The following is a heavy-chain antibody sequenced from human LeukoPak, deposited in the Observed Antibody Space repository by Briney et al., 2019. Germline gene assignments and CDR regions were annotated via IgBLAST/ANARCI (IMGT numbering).Heavy chain of an antibody. J-gene: IGHJ4*02. Sequence: PGGSLRLSCAASGFTFSSYAMHWVRQAPGKGLEWVAVISYDGSNKYYADSVKGRFTISRDNSKNTLYLQMNSLRAEDTPVYYCARDYSSGWHFDYWGQGTLVTVSS. CDR1: GFTFSSYA. CDR3: ARDYSSGWHFDY. CDR2: ISYDGSNK. D-gene: IGHD6-19*01. V-gene: IGHV3-30*04.